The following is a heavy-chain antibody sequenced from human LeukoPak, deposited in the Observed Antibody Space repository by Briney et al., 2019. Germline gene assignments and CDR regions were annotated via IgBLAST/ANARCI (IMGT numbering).Heavy chain of an antibody. CDR3: AREGLSLYYFDY. V-gene: IGHV4-34*01. J-gene: IGHJ4*02. Sequence: SETLSLTCAVYGGSFSGYYWSWIRQPLGKGLEWIGEINHSGSTNYNPSLKSRVTISVDTSKNQFSLKLSSATAADTAVYYCAREGLSLYYFDYWGQGALVTVSS. CDR1: GGSFSGYY. CDR2: INHSGST.